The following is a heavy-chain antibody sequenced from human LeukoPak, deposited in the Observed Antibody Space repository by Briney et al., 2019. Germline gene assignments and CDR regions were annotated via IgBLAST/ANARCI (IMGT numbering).Heavy chain of an antibody. J-gene: IGHJ4*02. D-gene: IGHD5-24*01. V-gene: IGHV4-39*01. Sequence: SETLSLTCTVSGGSISNSSYYWGWIRQPPGKGLEWTGSMYYSGSTYYNPSLKSRATLSVDTSKNQFSLKLSSVTAADTAVYYCARHGRMGTINPSYWGQGTLVTVSS. CDR3: ARHGRMGTINPSY. CDR2: MYYSGST. CDR1: GGSISNSSYY.